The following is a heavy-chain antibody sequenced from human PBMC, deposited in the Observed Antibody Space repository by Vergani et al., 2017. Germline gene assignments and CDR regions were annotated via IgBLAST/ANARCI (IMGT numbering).Heavy chain of an antibody. CDR3: ARELYCVDCSGGSCYRGRGYYYYYGMDV. J-gene: IGHJ6*02. CDR2: IKQDGSEK. V-gene: IGHV3-7*03. Sequence: EVQLVESGGGLVQPGGSLRLSCAASGFTFSSYWMSWVRQAPGKGLEWVANIKQDGSEKYYVDSVKGRFTISRDNAKNSLYLQMNSLRAEDTAVYYCARELYCVDCSGGSCYRGRGYYYYYGMDVWGQGTTVTVSS. CDR1: GFTFSSYW. D-gene: IGHD2-15*01.